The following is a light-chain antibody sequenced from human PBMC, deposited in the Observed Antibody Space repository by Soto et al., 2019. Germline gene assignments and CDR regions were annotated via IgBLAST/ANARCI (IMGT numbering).Light chain of an antibody. CDR1: QSIRTN. CDR2: GAS. V-gene: IGKV3-15*01. CDR3: QQYNDWPPWT. Sequence: DIVMTQSPATLSVSPGERATLSCRASQSIRTNLAWYQQKPGQSPRLLIYGASTRATGIPARFSGSGSGTEFILTISSLQSEDFAVYVCQQYNDWPPWTFGQGTKVEI. J-gene: IGKJ1*01.